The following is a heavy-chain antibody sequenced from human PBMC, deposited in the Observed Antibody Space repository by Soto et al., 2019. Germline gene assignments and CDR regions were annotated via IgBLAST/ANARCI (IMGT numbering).Heavy chain of an antibody. CDR2: ISGSGGST. CDR3: ANGVGYSSFSYYYYYGMDV. D-gene: IGHD6-13*01. V-gene: IGHV3-23*01. Sequence: GGSLRLSCAASGFTFSSYAMSWVRQAPGKGLEWVSAISGSGGSTYYADSVKGRFTISRDNSKNTLYLQMNSLRAEDTAVYYCANGVGYSSFSYYYYYGMDVWGQGTTVTVSS. J-gene: IGHJ6*02. CDR1: GFTFSSYA.